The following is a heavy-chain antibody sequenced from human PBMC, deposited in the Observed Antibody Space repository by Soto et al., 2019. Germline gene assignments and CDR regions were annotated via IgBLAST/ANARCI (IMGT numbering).Heavy chain of an antibody. CDR1: GYTFTSYG. J-gene: IGHJ6*02. V-gene: IGHV1-18*01. CDR2: ISAYNGNT. Sequence: QVQLVQSGAEVKKPGASVKVSCKASGYTFTSYGISWVRQAPGQGLERMGWISAYNGNTNYAQKLQGRVTMTTDTSTSTAYMELRSLRSDDTAVYYCARSTYYDTLAGYGHGMDVWGQGTTVTVSS. CDR3: ARSTYYDTLAGYGHGMDV. D-gene: IGHD3-9*01.